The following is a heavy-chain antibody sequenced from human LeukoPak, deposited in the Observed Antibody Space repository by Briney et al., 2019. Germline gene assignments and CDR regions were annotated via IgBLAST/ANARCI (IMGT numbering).Heavy chain of an antibody. CDR3: ARHRQYGDYDY. CDR1: GGSIRSFY. V-gene: IGHV4-4*09. J-gene: IGHJ4*02. Sequence: SETLSLTCTVSGGSIRSFYWSWIRQPPGKGLEWSGYIYASGSTNYNPSLNSRVTISVDTSKNQFSLKVTSVTAADTAVYYCARHRQYGDYDYWGQGTLVTVSS. CDR2: IYASGST. D-gene: IGHD4-17*01.